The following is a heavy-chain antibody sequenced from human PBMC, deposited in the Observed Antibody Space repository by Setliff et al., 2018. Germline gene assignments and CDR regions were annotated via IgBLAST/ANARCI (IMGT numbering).Heavy chain of an antibody. V-gene: IGHV4-59*08. CDR2: IHPWGGSSEST. CDR3: ARGLNTESWTPLY. D-gene: IGHD2-15*01. J-gene: IGHJ4*02. Sequence: SETLSLTCSVSGDSINPYYWTWIRQPPGKGLEWIGYIHPWGGSSESTNYSPSLKSRITISLDKSRNQFSLTLNSMTAADTAIYYCARGLNTESWTPLYWSPGTRVTVSS. CDR1: GDSINPYY.